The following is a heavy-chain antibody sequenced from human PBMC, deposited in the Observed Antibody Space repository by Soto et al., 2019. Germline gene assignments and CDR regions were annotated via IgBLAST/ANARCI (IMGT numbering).Heavy chain of an antibody. CDR3: ERERGGGDAFDI. D-gene: IGHD3-3*01. J-gene: IGHJ3*02. CDR2: ISAYTGNT. Sequence: QVQLVQSGAEVKKPGASVKVSCKASGYTLTSYGISWVRQSPGQGLEWMGWISAYTGNTNYAQKLQGRVTMPTDPAKSTAYMELRSLRSDDTAVYYCERERGGGDAFDIWGQGTMVTVSS. V-gene: IGHV1-18*04. CDR1: GYTLTSYG.